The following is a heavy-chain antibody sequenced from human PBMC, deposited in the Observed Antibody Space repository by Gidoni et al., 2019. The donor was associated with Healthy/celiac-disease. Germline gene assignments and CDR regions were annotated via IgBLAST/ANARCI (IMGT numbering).Heavy chain of an antibody. CDR1: RFTFSSYW. Sequence: EVQLVESGGGLVQHGGSLRLSCADYRFTFSSYWMNWVRQAPGKRMVLVTRINSDGSSTSYADSVKGRFTISRDNAKNTLYLQMNSLRAEDTAVYYCARGAAGGTILVRWGQGTLVTVSS. CDR2: INSDGSST. CDR3: ARGAAGGTILVR. V-gene: IGHV3-74*01. D-gene: IGHD2-15*01. J-gene: IGHJ4*02.